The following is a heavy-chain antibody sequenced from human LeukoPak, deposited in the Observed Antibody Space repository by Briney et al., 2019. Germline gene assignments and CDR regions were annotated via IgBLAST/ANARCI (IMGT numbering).Heavy chain of an antibody. J-gene: IGHJ6*03. D-gene: IGHD6-19*01. CDR2: IYYSGST. Sequence: SETLSLTCTVSGGSISSYYWSWIRQPPGKGLEWIGYIYYSGSTNYNPSLKSRVTISVDKSKNQFSLKLSSVTAADTAVYYCARDLAPQWLGYYYYYYMDVWGKGTTVTVSS. CDR1: GGSISSYY. V-gene: IGHV4-59*12. CDR3: ARDLAPQWLGYYYYYYMDV.